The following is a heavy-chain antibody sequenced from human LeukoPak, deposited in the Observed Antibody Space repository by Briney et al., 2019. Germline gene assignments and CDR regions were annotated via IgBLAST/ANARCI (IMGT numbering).Heavy chain of an antibody. D-gene: IGHD2-2*01. CDR2: IYYSGST. J-gene: IGHJ5*02. CDR1: GGSISSGGYT. Sequence: SQTLSLTCTVSGGSISSGGYTWSWIPQHPGKGLDWIGYIYYSGSTYYNPSLKSRVTISVDTSKNQFSLKLSSVTAADTAVYYCARTSTPGGWFDPWGQGTLVTVSS. CDR3: ARTSTPGGWFDP. V-gene: IGHV4-31*03.